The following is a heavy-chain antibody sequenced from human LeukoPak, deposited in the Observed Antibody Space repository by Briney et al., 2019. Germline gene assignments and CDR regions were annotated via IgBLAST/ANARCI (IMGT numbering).Heavy chain of an antibody. D-gene: IGHD2-21*02. J-gene: IGHJ4*02. CDR1: GYTFTSYG. CDR2: ISAYNGNT. CDR3: ARSDFEVVTAIPSDY. Sequence: ASVKVSCKASGYTFTSYGISWVRQAPGQGLEWMGWISAYNGNTNYAQKLQGRVTMTTDTSTSTAYMELRSLRSDDTAVYYCARSDFEVVTAIPSDYWGQGTLVTVSS. V-gene: IGHV1-18*01.